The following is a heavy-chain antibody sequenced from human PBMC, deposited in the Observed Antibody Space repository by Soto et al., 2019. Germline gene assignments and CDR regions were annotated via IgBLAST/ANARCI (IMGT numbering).Heavy chain of an antibody. CDR2: ISGGGGST. CDR3: ASYKLTGDKTFDY. D-gene: IGHD7-27*01. CDR1: GFTFSSYA. J-gene: IGHJ4*02. Sequence: GGSLRLSCAASGFTFSSYAMSWVRQPPGKGLEWVSAISGGGGSTYYADSVKGRFTISRDNSKNTLYLQMNSLRAEDTAIYYCASYKLTGDKTFDYWGQGTLVTVSS. V-gene: IGHV3-23*01.